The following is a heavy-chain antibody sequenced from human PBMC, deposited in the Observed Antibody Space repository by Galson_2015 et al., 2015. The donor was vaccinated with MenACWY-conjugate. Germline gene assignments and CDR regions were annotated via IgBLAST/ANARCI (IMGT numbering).Heavy chain of an antibody. D-gene: IGHD3-10*01. V-gene: IGHV3-23*01. CDR1: GFTFSSYA. CDR3: AKEGALLWFGELPYYFDY. J-gene: IGHJ4*02. Sequence: SLRLSCAASGFTFSSYAMSWVRQAPGKGLEWVSAISGSGGSTYYADSVKGRFTISRDNSKNTLYLQMNSLRAEDTAVYYCAKEGALLWFGELPYYFDYWGQGTLVTVSS. CDR2: ISGSGGST.